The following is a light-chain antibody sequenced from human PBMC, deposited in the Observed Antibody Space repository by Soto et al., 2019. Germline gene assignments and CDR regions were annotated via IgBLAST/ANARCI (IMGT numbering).Light chain of an antibody. CDR1: QSVSSY. V-gene: IGKV3-11*01. CDR2: DAS. Sequence: EIVLTQSPATLSLSPGERATLSCRASQSVSSYLAWYQQKPGQAPRLLIYDASNRATGIPARFSGSGSGTDFTLTIRSLVPEDFAVYYCQQRSKFGGGTKVEIK. J-gene: IGKJ4*01. CDR3: QQRSK.